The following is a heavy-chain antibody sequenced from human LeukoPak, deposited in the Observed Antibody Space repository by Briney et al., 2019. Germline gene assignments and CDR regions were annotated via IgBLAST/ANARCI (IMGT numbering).Heavy chain of an antibody. CDR1: GFTFSSYG. CDR3: AREGYSSSWYPPYFDL. V-gene: IGHV3-30*02. Sequence: GGSLRLSCAASGFTFSSYGMHWVRQAPGKGLEWVAFIRYDGSNKYYADSVKGRFTISRDNSKNSLYLQMNSLRAEDTAVYYCAREGYSSSWYPPYFDLWGRGTLVTVSS. CDR2: IRYDGSNK. D-gene: IGHD6-13*01. J-gene: IGHJ2*01.